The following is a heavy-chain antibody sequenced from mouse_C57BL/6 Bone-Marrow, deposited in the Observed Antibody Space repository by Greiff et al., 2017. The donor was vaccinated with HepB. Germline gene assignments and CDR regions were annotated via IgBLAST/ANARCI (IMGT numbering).Heavy chain of an antibody. J-gene: IGHJ2*01. Sequence: VKLMESGAELVRPGASVTLSCKASGYTFTDYEMHWVKQTPVHGLEWIGAIDPETGGTAYNQKFKGKAILTADKSSSTAYMELRSLTSEDSAVYYCTRDQKGYFDYWGQGTTLTVSS. V-gene: IGHV1-15*01. CDR1: GYTFTDYE. CDR3: TRDQKGYFDY. CDR2: IDPETGGT.